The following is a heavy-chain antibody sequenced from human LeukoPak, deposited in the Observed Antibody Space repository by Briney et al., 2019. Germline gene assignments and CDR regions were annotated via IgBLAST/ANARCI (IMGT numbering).Heavy chain of an antibody. CDR2: MYISGET. J-gene: IGHJ4*02. CDR1: GGSISTYY. CDR3: ARGYEGPPYYDY. V-gene: IGHV4-4*07. D-gene: IGHD1-1*01. Sequence: SETLSLTCTVSGGSISTYYWSWIRQPAGKGLEWIGRMYISGETNYNPSLKSRVTVSLDTSKNHFSLKLSSVTAADTAVYYCARGYEGPPYYDYWGQGTLVTVSS.